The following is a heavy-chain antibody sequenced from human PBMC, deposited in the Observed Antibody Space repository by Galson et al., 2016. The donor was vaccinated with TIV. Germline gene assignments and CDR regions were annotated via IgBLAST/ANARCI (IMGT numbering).Heavy chain of an antibody. J-gene: IGHJ3*01. D-gene: IGHD3-3*01. Sequence: SLRLSCAASGFSFGDYAMPWVRQAPGKGLEWVSGINWNSGSVDFADSVKGRFTISRDNAKNSLYLQMNSLRGEDTAVYYCAKAKAIFGVVPHRAFDVWGQGTTVAVSS. CDR1: GFSFGDYA. CDR2: INWNSGSV. V-gene: IGHV3-9*01. CDR3: AKAKAIFGVVPHRAFDV.